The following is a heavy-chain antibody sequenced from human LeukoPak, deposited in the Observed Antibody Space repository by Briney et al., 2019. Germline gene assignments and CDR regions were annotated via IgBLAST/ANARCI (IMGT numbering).Heavy chain of an antibody. CDR1: GFTFSSYG. CDR3: AKPDGGYGSYFDY. CDR2: ISYDGSNK. V-gene: IGHV3-30*18. Sequence: GGSLRLSCAASGFTFSSYGMHWVRQAPGKGPEWVAVISYDGSNKYYADSVKGRFTISRDNSKNTLYLQMNSLRAEDTAVYYCAKPDGGYGSYFDYWGQGTLVTVSS. D-gene: IGHD4-17*01. J-gene: IGHJ4*02.